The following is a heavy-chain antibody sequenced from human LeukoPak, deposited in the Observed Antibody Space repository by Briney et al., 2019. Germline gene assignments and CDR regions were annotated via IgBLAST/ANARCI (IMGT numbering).Heavy chain of an antibody. CDR3: ATDSRSCRY. V-gene: IGHV3-7*03. CDR2: IKQDGSEK. J-gene: IGHJ4*02. CDR1: GFTFSTHW. Sequence: GGSLRLSCAASGFTFSTHWMTWVRQAPGKGLEWVANIKQDGSEKYYLDSVKGRFTISRDNAKNSLFLQMNSLRAEDTAMYYCATDSRSCRYWGQETLVTVSS.